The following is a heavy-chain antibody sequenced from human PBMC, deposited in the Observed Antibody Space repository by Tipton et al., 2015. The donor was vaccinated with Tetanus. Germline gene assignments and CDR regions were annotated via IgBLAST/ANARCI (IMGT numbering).Heavy chain of an antibody. CDR2: ISGSGGNT. Sequence: SLRLSCVASGFSFSSYAMSWVRQAPGKGLEWVSSISGSGGNTYYADTVKGRLTVFRDNSKNTLYLQMDSLRAEDTAVYYCTKAREELLVFPYYGMDVWGQGTTVTVSS. J-gene: IGHJ6*02. CDR1: GFSFSSYA. V-gene: IGHV3-23*01. CDR3: TKAREELLVFPYYGMDV. D-gene: IGHD2-21*02.